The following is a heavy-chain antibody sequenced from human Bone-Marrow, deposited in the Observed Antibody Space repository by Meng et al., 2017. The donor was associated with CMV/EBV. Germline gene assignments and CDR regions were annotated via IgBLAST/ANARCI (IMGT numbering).Heavy chain of an antibody. CDR3: AKSMYCSGGSCYPLDY. D-gene: IGHD2-15*01. CDR1: GFTFSSYW. J-gene: IGHJ4*02. CDR2: IKQDGSEK. Sequence: GGSLRLSCAASGFTFSSYWMSWVRQAPGKGLEWVANIKQDGSEKYYVDSVKGRFTISRDNSKNTLYLQMNSLRAEDTAVYYCAKSMYCSGGSCYPLDYWGQGTLATVSS. V-gene: IGHV3-7*01.